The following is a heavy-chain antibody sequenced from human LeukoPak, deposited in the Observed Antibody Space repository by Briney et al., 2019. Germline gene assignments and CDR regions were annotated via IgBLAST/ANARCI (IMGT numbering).Heavy chain of an antibody. V-gene: IGHV4-61*02. D-gene: IGHD5-12*01. J-gene: IGHJ4*02. CDR1: GGSISSGSYY. CDR3: ARHTWQWLPFDD. CDR2: IYTSGST. Sequence: SQTLSLTCTVSGGSISSGSYYWSWIRQPAGKGLEWIGRIYTSGSTNYNPSLQSRVAMSVDTSTNQIYLKMASVTAADTAIYYCARHTWQWLPFDDWGQGTLVTVSS.